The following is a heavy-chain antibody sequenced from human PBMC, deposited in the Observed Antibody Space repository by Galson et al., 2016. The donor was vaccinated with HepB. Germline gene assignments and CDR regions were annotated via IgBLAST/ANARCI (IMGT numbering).Heavy chain of an antibody. J-gene: IGHJ6*04. CDR1: GYPFTSFG. CDR3: ARDRVPYSGMDV. Sequence: SVKVSCKASGYPFTSFGISWVRQAPGQGLEWMGWINVFNGHTHYAQKLQGRVTMTTDTSTSTSYMALRSLRADDTAVYYCARDRVPYSGMDVCGKGTTVTVSS. V-gene: IGHV1-18*01. D-gene: IGHD3-10*01. CDR2: INVFNGHT.